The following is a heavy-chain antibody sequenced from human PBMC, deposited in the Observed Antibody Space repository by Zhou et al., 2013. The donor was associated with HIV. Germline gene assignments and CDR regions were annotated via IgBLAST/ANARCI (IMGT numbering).Heavy chain of an antibody. Sequence: QVQLVQSGAEVNKPGASVKVSCKASGYTFTGYYMNWVRQAPGQGLEWMGWINPNSGDTNYAQNFQGTVTMTRDTSISTAYMELSSLRSEDTAVYYCARSYYYDSSGSQFEYFDLWGRGTLVTVSS. V-gene: IGHV1-2*02. CDR2: INPNSGDT. CDR1: GYTFTGYY. CDR3: ARSYYYDSSGSQFEYFDL. D-gene: IGHD3-22*01. J-gene: IGHJ2*01.